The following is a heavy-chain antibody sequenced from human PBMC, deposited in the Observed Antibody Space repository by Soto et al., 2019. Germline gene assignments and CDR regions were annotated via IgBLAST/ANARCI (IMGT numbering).Heavy chain of an antibody. J-gene: IGHJ6*02. V-gene: IGHV5-51*01. CDR2: IYPGDSDT. CDR3: ARPSTPLYYYYGMDV. Sequence: GESLKISCKGSGYSFTSYWIGWVRQMPGKGLEWMGIIYPGDSDTRYSPSFQGQVTISADKSISTAYLQWSSLKASDTAMYYCARPSTPLYYYYGMDVWGQGTTVNVSS. CDR1: GYSFTSYW. D-gene: IGHD4-4*01.